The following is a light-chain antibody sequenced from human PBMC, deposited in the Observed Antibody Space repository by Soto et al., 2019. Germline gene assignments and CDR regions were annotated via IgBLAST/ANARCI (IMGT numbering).Light chain of an antibody. CDR2: EVS. CDR1: SSDVGGYNY. CDR3: SSYTSSSTYV. Sequence: QSTLTQPASVSGSPGQSITISCTGTSSDVGGYNYVSWYQQHPGKAPKLMIYEVSNRPSGVSNRFSGSKSGNTASLTISGLQAGDEADYYCSSYTSSSTYVFGTGPKVTV. J-gene: IGLJ1*01. V-gene: IGLV2-14*01.